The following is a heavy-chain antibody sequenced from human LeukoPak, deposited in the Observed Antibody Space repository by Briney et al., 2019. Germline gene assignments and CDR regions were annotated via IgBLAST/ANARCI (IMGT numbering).Heavy chain of an antibody. V-gene: IGHV3-66*02. J-gene: IGHJ4*02. CDR3: AKSRGYSGYVTIDY. Sequence: GGSLRLSCAASGFTVSSNYMSWVRQAPGKGLEWVSVIYSGGSTYYADSVKGRFTISRDNSKNTLYLQMNSLRAEDTAVYYCAKSRGYSGYVTIDYWGQGTLVTVSS. CDR1: GFTVSSNY. D-gene: IGHD5-12*01. CDR2: IYSGGST.